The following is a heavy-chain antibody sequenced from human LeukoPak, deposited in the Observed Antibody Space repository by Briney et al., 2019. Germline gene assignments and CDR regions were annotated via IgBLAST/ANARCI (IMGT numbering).Heavy chain of an antibody. CDR1: GFTFSSYG. J-gene: IGHJ3*02. V-gene: IGHV3-30*18. CDR3: AKELGDAMATIPRAFDI. Sequence: GRSLRLSCAASGFTFSSYGMHWVRQAPGKGLEWVAVISYDGGNKYYADSVKGRFTISRDNSKNTLYLQMNSLRAEDTAVYYCAKELGDAMATIPRAFDIWGQGTMVTVST. CDR2: ISYDGGNK. D-gene: IGHD5-24*01.